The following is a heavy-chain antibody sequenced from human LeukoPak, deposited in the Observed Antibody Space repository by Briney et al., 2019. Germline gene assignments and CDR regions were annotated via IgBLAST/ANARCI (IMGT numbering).Heavy chain of an antibody. CDR2: IYHTGHT. D-gene: IGHD3-10*01. CDR1: GGSISSGIYS. J-gene: IGHJ4*02. V-gene: IGHV4-30-2*01. Sequence: PSQTLSLTCAVSGGSISSGIYSWNWIRQPPGMGLEWIGYIYHTGHTYHNPSLKSRVTISVDRSKNQFSLKLSSVTAADTAVYYCARDSGDYPYYFDSWGQGALVTVSS. CDR3: ARDSGDYPYYFDS.